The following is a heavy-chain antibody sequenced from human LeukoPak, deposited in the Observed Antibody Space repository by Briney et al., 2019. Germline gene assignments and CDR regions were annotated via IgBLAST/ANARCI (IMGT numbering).Heavy chain of an antibody. V-gene: IGHV3-23*01. CDR3: AKRGGYCSSGTCYGGFDY. Sequence: PGASLRLSCAASGFTFSSFAMSWVRQAPGKGLEWVSAIGSTASRTYYADSVKGRFTTSRDNSKNTLYLQMNSLRAEDTAVYSCAKRGGYCSSGTCYGGFDYWGQGTLVTVSS. D-gene: IGHD2-15*01. CDR1: GFTFSSFA. CDR2: IGSTASRT. J-gene: IGHJ4*02.